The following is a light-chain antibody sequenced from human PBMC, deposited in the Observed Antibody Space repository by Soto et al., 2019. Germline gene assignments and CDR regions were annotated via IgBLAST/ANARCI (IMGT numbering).Light chain of an antibody. J-gene: IGLJ3*02. Sequence: QSALTQSPSASGSPGQSVTISCTGTSSDVGGYNFVSWYQQHPGKAPKLMIYEVSKRLSGVPDRFSGSKSGNTASLTVSGLQADDEADYYCSSYAGNLLFGGGTKVTV. CDR3: SSYAGNLL. CDR2: EVS. CDR1: SSDVGGYNF. V-gene: IGLV2-8*01.